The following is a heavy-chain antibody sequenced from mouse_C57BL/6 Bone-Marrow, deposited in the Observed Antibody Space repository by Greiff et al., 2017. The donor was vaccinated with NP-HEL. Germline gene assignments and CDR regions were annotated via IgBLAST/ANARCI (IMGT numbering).Heavy chain of an antibody. V-gene: IGHV5-16*01. CDR1: GFTFSDYY. J-gene: IGHJ2*01. D-gene: IGHD1-1*01. Sequence: EVKVVESEGGLVQPGSSMKLSCTASGFTFSDYYMAWVRQVPEKGLEWVANINYDGSSTYYLDSLKSRFIISRDNAKNILYLQMSSLKSEDTATYYCARTVVAHYFDYWGQGTTLTVSS. CDR2: INYDGSST. CDR3: ARTVVAHYFDY.